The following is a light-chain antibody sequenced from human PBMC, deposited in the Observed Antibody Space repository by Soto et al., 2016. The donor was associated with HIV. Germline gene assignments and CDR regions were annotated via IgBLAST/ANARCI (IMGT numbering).Light chain of an antibody. Sequence: SYELTQPLSVSVYPGQTASITCSGANLWDKYVFWYQQKPGQSPLLVIQENNRWPSGVPERFSGSNSWGTATLTITGTQAMDEADYYCQVWDIKDYIFGPGTKVTVL. CDR1: NLWDKY. CDR3: QVWDIKDYI. J-gene: IGLJ1*01. V-gene: IGLV3-1*01. CDR2: ENN.